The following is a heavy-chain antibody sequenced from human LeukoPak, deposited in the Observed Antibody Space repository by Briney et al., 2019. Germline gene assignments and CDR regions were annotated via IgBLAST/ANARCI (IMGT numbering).Heavy chain of an antibody. CDR2: ISSSGSTI. J-gene: IGHJ5*02. CDR1: GFTFSSYS. D-gene: IGHD1-14*01. CDR3: ARAHREGWFDP. Sequence: GGSLRLSCAASGFTFSSYSMNWVRQAPGKGLEWVSSISSSGSTIYYADSVKGRFTISRDNAKNSLYLQMNSLRAEDTAVYYCARAHREGWFDPWGQGTLVTVSS. V-gene: IGHV3-48*04.